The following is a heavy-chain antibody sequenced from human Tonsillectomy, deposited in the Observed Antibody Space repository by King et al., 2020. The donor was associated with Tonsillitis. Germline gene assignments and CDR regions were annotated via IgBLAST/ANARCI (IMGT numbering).Heavy chain of an antibody. Sequence: QLQESGPGLVKPSETLSLTCTVSGGSISSYYWSWIRQPPGKGLEWIGYISYSGSTNYNPSLKSRVTISLDTSKNQLSLRLSSVTAADTAVYYCARHLLVVSPMYWGQGTLVTVSS. V-gene: IGHV4-59*08. CDR1: GGSISSYY. J-gene: IGHJ4*02. D-gene: IGHD3-22*01. CDR2: ISYSGST. CDR3: ARHLLVVSPMY.